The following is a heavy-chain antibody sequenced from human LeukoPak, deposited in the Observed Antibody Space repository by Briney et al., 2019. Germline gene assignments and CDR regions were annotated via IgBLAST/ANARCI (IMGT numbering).Heavy chain of an antibody. CDR1: GFTFSSYA. CDR3: AKFYSGSYQYFEY. CDR2: ISGSGNYT. D-gene: IGHD1-26*01. V-gene: IGHV3-23*01. J-gene: IGHJ4*02. Sequence: PGGSLRLSCAASGFTFSSYAMSWVRQAPGKGLEWVSAISGSGNYTYYADSVKGRFTFSRDNSKNTLYLQMNSLRAEDTAVYYCAKFYSGSYQYFEYWGQGTLVTVSS.